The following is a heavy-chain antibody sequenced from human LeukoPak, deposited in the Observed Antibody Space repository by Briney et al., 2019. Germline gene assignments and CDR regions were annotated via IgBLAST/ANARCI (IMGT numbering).Heavy chain of an antibody. CDR1: GYTFTGYY. D-gene: IGHD2-15*01. CDR2: INPDSGGT. V-gene: IGHV1-2*02. Sequence: ASVKVSCKASGYTFTGYYVHWVRQAPGQGLEWMGWINPDSGGTNYAQKFQGRVTMTRDTSISTAYMELNRLRSDDTAVYYCARGWQWWDSWSQGTLVTVSS. J-gene: IGHJ4*02. CDR3: ARGWQWWDS.